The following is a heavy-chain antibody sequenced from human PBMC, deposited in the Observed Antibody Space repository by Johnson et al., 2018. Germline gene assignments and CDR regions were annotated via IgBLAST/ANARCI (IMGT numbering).Heavy chain of an antibody. CDR3: ARATVDDRNYIWGFYYMDV. J-gene: IGHJ6*03. V-gene: IGHV4-34*01. CDR2: INARGST. CDR1: GGSFSGYY. D-gene: IGHD4-11*01. Sequence: QVQLQQWGAGLLKPSETLSLTCAVYGGSFSGYYWSWIRQTPGKGLEWIGEINARGSTKYNPSLKSRVSIAVDTSKKQPSLELSSATAADTGVHYCARATVDDRNYIWGFYYMDVWGNGTTVTVSS.